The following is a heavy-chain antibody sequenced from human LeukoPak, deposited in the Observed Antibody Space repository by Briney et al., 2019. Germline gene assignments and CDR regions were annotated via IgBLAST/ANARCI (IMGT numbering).Heavy chain of an antibody. Sequence: PGGSLRLSCVASGFTFGDHNMNWVRQAPGKGLEWVSGINWNGGSTGYADSVKGRFTISRDNAKNSLYLQMNSLRAEDTALYYCARGHRGYYYDSSGYSEYYFDYWGQGTLVTVSS. CDR1: GFTFGDHN. CDR2: INWNGGST. D-gene: IGHD3-22*01. CDR3: ARGHRGYYYDSSGYSEYYFDY. J-gene: IGHJ4*02. V-gene: IGHV3-20*04.